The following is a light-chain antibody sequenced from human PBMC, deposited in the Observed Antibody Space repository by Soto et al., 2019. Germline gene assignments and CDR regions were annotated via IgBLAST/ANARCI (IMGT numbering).Light chain of an antibody. Sequence: DIQMTQSPSILSANVGDRVTISCRASQTINSWLAWYQQKPGKAPRLLIYDAYSLESGVPSRFSGSGYGTEFTLTITGLQPDDFATYYCRQYDSSLGTFGQGTKVDIK. J-gene: IGKJ1*01. CDR1: QTINSW. V-gene: IGKV1-5*01. CDR3: RQYDSSLGT. CDR2: DAY.